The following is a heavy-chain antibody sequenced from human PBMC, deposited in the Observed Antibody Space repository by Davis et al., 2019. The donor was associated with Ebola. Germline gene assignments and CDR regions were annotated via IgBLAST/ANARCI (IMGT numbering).Heavy chain of an antibody. CDR1: GFIFRNYG. Sequence: GESLKISCAASGFIFRNYGMSWVRQAPGKGLEWVAVSGGSGGSTDYADSVKGRFTVSRDNSKNTLYLQMNSLRAEDTAVYYCASPYYDFWSGYYGMDVWGQGTTVTVSS. V-gene: IGHV3-23*01. J-gene: IGHJ6*02. CDR3: ASPYYDFWSGYYGMDV. CDR2: SGGSGGST. D-gene: IGHD3-3*01.